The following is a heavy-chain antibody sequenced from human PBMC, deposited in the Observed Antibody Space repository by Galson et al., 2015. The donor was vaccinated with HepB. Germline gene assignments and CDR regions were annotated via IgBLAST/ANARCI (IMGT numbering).Heavy chain of an antibody. CDR3: ARDGSGYHYYYMDV. D-gene: IGHD3-3*01. J-gene: IGHJ6*03. CDR2: IWYDGSNI. Sequence: SLRLSCAASGFTFSSYGMHWVRQAPGKGLEWVAVIWYDGSNINYADPVKGRFTISKDNSKNTLSLQMNGLRAEDTAVYYCARDGSGYHYYYMDVWGKGTTVTVSS. CDR1: GFTFSSYG. V-gene: IGHV3-33*01.